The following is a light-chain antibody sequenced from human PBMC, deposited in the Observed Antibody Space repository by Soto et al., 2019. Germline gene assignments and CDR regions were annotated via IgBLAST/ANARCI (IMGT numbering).Light chain of an antibody. CDR2: NAL. V-gene: IGKV3-15*01. Sequence: EIVLTQSPGTLSLSPGERATLSCRASQSVSTNLAWYQQKPGQAPRLLIYNALTRATGIPARFSGSGSGTEFTLTISSLQSEDFAVYYCQQYSIWRTFGQGTKVDIK. J-gene: IGKJ1*01. CDR3: QQYSIWRT. CDR1: QSVSTN.